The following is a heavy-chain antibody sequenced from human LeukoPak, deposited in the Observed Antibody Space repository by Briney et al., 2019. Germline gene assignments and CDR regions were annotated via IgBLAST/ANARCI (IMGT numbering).Heavy chain of an antibody. Sequence: GGSLRLSCAASGFTVSSNYMSWVRQAPGKGLEWVSVIYSGGSTYYADSVKGRFTISRDNSKNTLYLQMNSLRAEDTAVYYCARVVDHYDSSGYPDYWGQGTLVTVSS. V-gene: IGHV3-66*01. D-gene: IGHD3-22*01. CDR2: IYSGGST. CDR3: ARVVDHYDSSGYPDY. J-gene: IGHJ4*02. CDR1: GFTVSSNY.